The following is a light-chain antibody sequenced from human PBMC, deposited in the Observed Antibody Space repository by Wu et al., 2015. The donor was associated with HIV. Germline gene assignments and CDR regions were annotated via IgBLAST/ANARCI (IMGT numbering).Light chain of an antibody. Sequence: EIVLTQSPATLSLSPGERATLSCRASQSVSGYLAWYQQKPGQAPRLLISDTSNRATGIPARFRGSGSGTDFTLTISSLEPEDFAVYYCQQRSSWPLTFGGGTKVEIK. CDR3: QQRSSWPLT. CDR2: DTS. V-gene: IGKV3-11*01. CDR1: QSVSGY. J-gene: IGKJ4*01.